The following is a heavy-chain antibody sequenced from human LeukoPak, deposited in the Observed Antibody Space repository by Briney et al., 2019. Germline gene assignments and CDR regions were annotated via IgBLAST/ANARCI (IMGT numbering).Heavy chain of an antibody. Sequence: GGSLRLSCAASGFTVSSNYMSWFRQAPGKGREGVSGIYSSGSTYYADSVKGRFTISRDNSKNTLYLQMNSLRAEDAAVYYCARIRVPAAMEWFDPWGQGTLVTVSS. V-gene: IGHV3-66*01. CDR2: IYSSGST. D-gene: IGHD2-2*01. CDR3: ARIRVPAAMEWFDP. CDR1: GFTVSSNY. J-gene: IGHJ5*02.